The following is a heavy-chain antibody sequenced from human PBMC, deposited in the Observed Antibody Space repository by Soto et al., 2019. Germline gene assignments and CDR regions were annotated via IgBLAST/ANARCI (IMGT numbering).Heavy chain of an antibody. J-gene: IGHJ6*03. D-gene: IGHD2-2*01. Sequence: GASVKVSCKASGGTFSSYTISWVRQAPGQGLEWMGRIIPILGIANYAQKFQGRVTITADKSTSTAYMELSSLRSEDTAVYYCAGKYCSSTSCYADTIYYYYMDVWGKGTTLTVSS. CDR1: GGTFSSYT. CDR3: AGKYCSSTSCYADTIYYYYMDV. V-gene: IGHV1-69*02. CDR2: IIPILGIA.